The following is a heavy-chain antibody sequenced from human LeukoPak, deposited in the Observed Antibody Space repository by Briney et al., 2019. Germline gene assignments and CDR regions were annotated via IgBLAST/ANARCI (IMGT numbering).Heavy chain of an antibody. D-gene: IGHD5-12*01. Sequence: GGSLRLSCIASDFTFSNTWMNWVRQAPGKGLEWVGRIKSEIDGGATDYAAPVQGRFTVSRDDSQATLYPQMNSLKTEDTAVYSCTTGGSVIVAGTRAFDIWGLGTVVTVSS. V-gene: IGHV3-15*07. CDR3: TTGGSVIVAGTRAFDI. CDR1: DFTFSNTW. J-gene: IGHJ3*02. CDR2: IKSEIDGGAT.